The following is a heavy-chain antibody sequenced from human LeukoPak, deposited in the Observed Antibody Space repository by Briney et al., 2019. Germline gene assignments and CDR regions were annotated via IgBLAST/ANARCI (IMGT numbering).Heavy chain of an antibody. D-gene: IGHD2-2*01. CDR1: GFTFSDYY. CDR2: ISSRGSTI. CDR3: ARDRDSTHFDS. J-gene: IGHJ4*02. V-gene: IGHV3-11*01. Sequence: GGSLRLSCAASGFTFSDYYMNWIRQAPGKGLEWVSYISSRGSTIYYADSVKGRFTISRDNAKNSLYLQMNSLRAEDTAVYYCARDRDSTHFDSGGQGPLVTVSS.